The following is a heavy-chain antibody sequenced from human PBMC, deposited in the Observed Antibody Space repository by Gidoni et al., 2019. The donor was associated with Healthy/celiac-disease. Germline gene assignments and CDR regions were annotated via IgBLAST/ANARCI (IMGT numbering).Heavy chain of an antibody. J-gene: IGHJ5*02. CDR3: AGVTMVRGVIS. Sequence: EVQLLESGGGLVQAGGSRRLSCAASRFTFSSYAMIWVRQAPGKGLEWVSAISGSGGSTYYADSVKGRFTISRDNSKNTLYLQMNSLRAEDTAVYYCAGVTMVRGVISWGQGTLVTVSS. V-gene: IGHV3-23*01. CDR1: RFTFSSYA. CDR2: ISGSGGST. D-gene: IGHD3-10*01.